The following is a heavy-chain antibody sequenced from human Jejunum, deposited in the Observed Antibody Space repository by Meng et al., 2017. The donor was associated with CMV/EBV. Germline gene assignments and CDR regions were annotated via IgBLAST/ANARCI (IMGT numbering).Heavy chain of an antibody. Sequence: QALLQESGPGLVKSSETLSPTCFVSAGPISGYYWSWIRQPAGKGLEWIGRIYTSGSTHYNPSLKSRLTMSVDLAKNQISLKLSSVTAADTAVYYCARESGSYYWFDPWGQGTLVTVSS. CDR1: AGPISGYY. J-gene: IGHJ5*02. V-gene: IGHV4-4*07. CDR3: ARESGSYYWFDP. CDR2: IYTSGST. D-gene: IGHD1-26*01.